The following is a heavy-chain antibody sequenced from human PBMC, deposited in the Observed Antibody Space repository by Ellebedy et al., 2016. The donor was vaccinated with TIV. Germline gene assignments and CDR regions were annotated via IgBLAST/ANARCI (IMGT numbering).Heavy chain of an antibody. CDR3: ARTLTTTLGGYDF. D-gene: IGHD3-22*01. CDR1: GYTFTSYH. V-gene: IGHV1-8*03. J-gene: IGHJ4*02. Sequence: AASVKVSCKASGYTFTSYHINYMRQAPGQGLEWMGWMNPDSGDRGYAPKFQGRLTLTWDTSISTVYMDLTGLTSEDTAVYYCARTLTTTLGGYDFWGQGTLVTVPS. CDR2: MNPDSGDR.